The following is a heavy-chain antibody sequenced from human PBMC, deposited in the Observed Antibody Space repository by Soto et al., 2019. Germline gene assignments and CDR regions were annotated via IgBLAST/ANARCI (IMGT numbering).Heavy chain of an antibody. CDR2: ISSSGTTT. Sequence: PGGSLDLACAACGFTFWTYIMTWVRQAQGKGLEWVSYISSSGTTTYYADSVKGRFTISRDNAKNSLYLQMNSLRDEDTAVYYCARWGSFDIWGQGTMVTVSS. V-gene: IGHV3-48*02. D-gene: IGHD3-16*01. CDR1: GFTFWTYI. CDR3: ARWGSFDI. J-gene: IGHJ3*02.